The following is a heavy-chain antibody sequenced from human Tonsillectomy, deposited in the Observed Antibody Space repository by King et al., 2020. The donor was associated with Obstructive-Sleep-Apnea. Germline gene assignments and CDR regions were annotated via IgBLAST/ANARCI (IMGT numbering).Heavy chain of an antibody. CDR1: GGTFSSYA. D-gene: IGHD3-22*01. Sequence: QLVQSGAEVKKPGSSVKVSCKASGGTFSSYAISWVRQAPGQGLEWMGGIIPIFGTANYAQKFQGRVTITADESTSTAYMELSSLRSEDTAVYYCASRDRKGLYYYDSSGYFDAFDIWGQGTMVTVSS. V-gene: IGHV1-69*01. CDR3: ASRDRKGLYYYDSSGYFDAFDI. CDR2: IIPIFGTA. J-gene: IGHJ3*02.